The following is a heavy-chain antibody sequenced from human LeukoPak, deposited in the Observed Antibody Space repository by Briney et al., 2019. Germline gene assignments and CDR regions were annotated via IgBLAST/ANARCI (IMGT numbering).Heavy chain of an antibody. CDR1: GYTFTSYD. V-gene: IGHV1-2*02. CDR3: ASGPWGPPLDV. CDR2: IDPNSGGT. D-gene: IGHD7-27*01. J-gene: IGHJ6*04. Sequence: ASVKVSCKASGYTFTSYDINWVRQATGQGLEWMGWIDPNSGGTNYAQKFQGRVTMTRDTSISTAYMELSRLRSDDTAVYYCASGPWGPPLDVWGKGTTVTVSS.